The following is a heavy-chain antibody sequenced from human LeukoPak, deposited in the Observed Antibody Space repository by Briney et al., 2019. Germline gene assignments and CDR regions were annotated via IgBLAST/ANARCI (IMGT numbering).Heavy chain of an antibody. Sequence: GGSLRLSCAASGFTFSSYWMHWVRQAPGKGLVWVSRINSDVSSTSYADSVKGRFTISRDNAKNTLYLQMNSLRAEDTAVYYCARVMGIAVAGPDAFDIWGQGTFDTVSS. CDR3: ARVMGIAVAGPDAFDI. D-gene: IGHD6-19*01. CDR2: INSDVSST. CDR1: GFTFSSYW. V-gene: IGHV3-74*01. J-gene: IGHJ3*02.